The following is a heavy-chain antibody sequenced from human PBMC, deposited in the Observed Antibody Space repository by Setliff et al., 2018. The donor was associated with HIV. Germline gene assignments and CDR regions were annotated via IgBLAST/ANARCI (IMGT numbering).Heavy chain of an antibody. CDR3: ASRVLGYCRSTSCLNWFDP. D-gene: IGHD2-2*01. CDR2: IYYSGST. J-gene: IGHJ5*02. CDR1: GGSISRSSYY. Sequence: PSETLSLTCTVSGGSISRSSYYWGWIRQPPGKGLEWIGSIYYSGSTYYNPSLKSRVTISVDTSKNQVSLKLSSVTAADTAVYYCASRVLGYCRSTSCLNWFDPWGQGTLVTVSS. V-gene: IGHV4-39*01.